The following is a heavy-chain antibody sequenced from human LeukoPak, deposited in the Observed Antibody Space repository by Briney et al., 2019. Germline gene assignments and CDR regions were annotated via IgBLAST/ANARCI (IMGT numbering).Heavy chain of an antibody. D-gene: IGHD1-1*01. CDR1: GFTFSRYW. Sequence: GGSLRLSCAASGFTFSRYWMSWVRQVPGKGREWVANIKQDGSEKYSVDSVRGRFTIFRDNAKNSVYLQMNSLRDEDTAVYYCARDKYMSGHVGSLFDPWGQGTLVIVSS. J-gene: IGHJ5*02. V-gene: IGHV3-7*01. CDR3: ARDKYMSGHVGSLFDP. CDR2: IKQDGSEK.